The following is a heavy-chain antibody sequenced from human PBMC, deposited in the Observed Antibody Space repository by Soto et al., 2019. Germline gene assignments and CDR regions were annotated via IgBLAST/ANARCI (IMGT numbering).Heavy chain of an antibody. CDR1: GGSFSCYY. Sequence: GGSFSCYYWSWIRQPPGKGLEWIGSIYHSGTSYYNPSLMSRVSISVDTSKNQFSLKVTSVTAADTAVYYCAREAYDRADYWGQGTQVTVSS. CDR2: IYHSGTS. CDR3: AREAYDRADY. V-gene: IGHV4-34*01. D-gene: IGHD3-10*02. J-gene: IGHJ4*02.